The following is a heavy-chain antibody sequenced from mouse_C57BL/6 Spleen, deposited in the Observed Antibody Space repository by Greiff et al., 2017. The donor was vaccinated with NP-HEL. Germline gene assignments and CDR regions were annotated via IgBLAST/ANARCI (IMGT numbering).Heavy chain of an antibody. D-gene: IGHD2-3*01. J-gene: IGHJ3*01. CDR1: GYTFTSYW. V-gene: IGHV1-72*01. Sequence: QVQLQQPGAELVKPGASVKLSCKASGYTFTSYWMHWVKQRPGRGLEWIGRREPKRGGKTQKEKFKSKATLTVDKPSSTAYMQLSSLTSEDSAVYYCARGDNGYYPSYWGQGTLVTVSA. CDR2: REPKRGGK. CDR3: ARGDNGYYPSY.